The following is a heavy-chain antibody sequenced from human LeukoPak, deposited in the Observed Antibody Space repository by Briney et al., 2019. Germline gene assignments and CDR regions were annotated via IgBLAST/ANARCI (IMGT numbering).Heavy chain of an antibody. CDR3: ARVELRYFDWLSITINWYFDL. CDR1: GGSISSGDYY. V-gene: IGHV4-30-4*08. D-gene: IGHD3-9*01. CDR2: IYYSGST. J-gene: IGHJ2*01. Sequence: SETLSLTCTVSGGSISSGDYYWSWIRQPPGKGLEWIGYIYYSGSTYYNPSLKSRVTISVDTSKNQFSLKLSSVTAADTAVYYCARVELRYFDWLSITINWYFDLWGRGTLVTVSS.